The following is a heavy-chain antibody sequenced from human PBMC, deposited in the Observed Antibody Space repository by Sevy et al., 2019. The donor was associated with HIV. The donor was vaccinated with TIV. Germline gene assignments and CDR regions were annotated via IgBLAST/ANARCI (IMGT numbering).Heavy chain of an antibody. CDR2: ISTSSGYI. CDR3: ASDKTILEGRYGMDV. CDR1: GFTFSNYN. D-gene: IGHD3-3*01. Sequence: GGSLRLSCAASGFTFSNYNINWVRQSPGKGLEWVSFISTSSGYIYYADSVKGRFTISRDNAKNSLYLQMNSLRAEVTAEYYCASDKTILEGRYGMDVWGQGTTVTVSS. J-gene: IGHJ6*02. V-gene: IGHV3-21*06.